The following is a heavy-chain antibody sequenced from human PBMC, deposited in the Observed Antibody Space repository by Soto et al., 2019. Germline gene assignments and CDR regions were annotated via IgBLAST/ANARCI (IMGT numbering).Heavy chain of an antibody. J-gene: IGHJ6*02. CDR3: ARSPGYYYYYAMDV. CDR2: IYNTGTI. V-gene: IGHV4-31*01. Sequence: PSETLSLTCTVSGDSISGGNYYWTWIRQHPGRGLEWIGYIYNTGTIHYNPSLQRPVTMSVDTSKNQISLTLTSLTPADTAVYYCARSPGYYYYYAMDVWGQGTTVTVSS. CDR1: GDSISGGNYY.